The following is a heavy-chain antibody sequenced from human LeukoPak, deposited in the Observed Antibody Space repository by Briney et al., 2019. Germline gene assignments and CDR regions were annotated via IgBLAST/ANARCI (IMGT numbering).Heavy chain of an antibody. CDR1: GFTFSSLA. V-gene: IGHV3-48*02. Sequence: GSLRLSCAASGFTFSSLAMHWVRQAPGKGLEWVSVISGSGGTKYYADSVKGRFTISRDNAKNSLYLQMNSLRDEDTAVFYCASGSGHWGQGTLVTVSS. D-gene: IGHD2-2*03. CDR2: ISGSGGTK. CDR3: ASGSGH. J-gene: IGHJ4*02.